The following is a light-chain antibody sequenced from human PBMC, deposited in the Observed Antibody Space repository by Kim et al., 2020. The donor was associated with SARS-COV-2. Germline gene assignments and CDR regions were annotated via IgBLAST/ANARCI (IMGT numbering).Light chain of an antibody. CDR1: KLEDKF. J-gene: IGLJ2*01. CDR2: EDN. CDR3: QAWRTRTVV. V-gene: IGLV3-1*01. Sequence: SYELTQPPSVSVSPGQTASITCSGDKLEDKFTYWYQQKPGQSPVLVIYEDNKRPSGIPDRFSASNSGNTATLTISGTQAVDEADYYCQAWRTRTVVFGGGTQLTVL.